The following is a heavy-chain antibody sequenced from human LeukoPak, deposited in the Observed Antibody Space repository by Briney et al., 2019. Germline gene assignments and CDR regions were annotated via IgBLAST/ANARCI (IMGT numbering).Heavy chain of an antibody. D-gene: IGHD5-18*01. Sequence: GGSLRLSCTASGFTFTSYAMTWVRQAPGKGLEWVSGISGSGGHTYNADSVEGRFTISRDNSKNTVSLQLSSLRVEDTAVYFCAKDREDSAMISGVFDLWGRGTLVTVSS. CDR1: GFTFTSYA. V-gene: IGHV3-23*01. CDR2: ISGSGGHT. CDR3: AKDREDSAMISGVFDL. J-gene: IGHJ2*01.